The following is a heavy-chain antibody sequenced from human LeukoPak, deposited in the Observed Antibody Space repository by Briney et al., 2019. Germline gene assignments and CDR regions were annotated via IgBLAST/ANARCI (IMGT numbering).Heavy chain of an antibody. D-gene: IGHD3-3*01. J-gene: IGHJ5*02. V-gene: IGHV3-30*03. CDR1: GFTFSGYG. CDR2: IAYDGSRK. CDR3: TRYDSSRFDP. Sequence: GKSLRLSCAGSGFTFSGYGMHWVRQASGKGLEWVTGIAYDGSRKHYADSVKGRFTISRDNSRNTMDLQMNSLRVEDTAVYYCTRYDSSRFDPWGQGTLVIVSS.